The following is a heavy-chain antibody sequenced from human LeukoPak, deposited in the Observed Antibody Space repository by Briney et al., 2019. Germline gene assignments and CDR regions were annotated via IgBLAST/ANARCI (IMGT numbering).Heavy chain of an antibody. V-gene: IGHV6-1*01. CDR3: AREVGGYDSSGFYRPFDY. D-gene: IGHD3-22*01. CDR2: TYYRSKWYS. J-gene: IGHJ4*02. Sequence: SQTLSLTCAISGDSVSSNSAAWNWIRQSPSRGLEWLGRTYYRSKWYSDYAVSVKSRITINPDTSKNQFSLQLNSVTPEDTAVYYCAREVGGYDSSGFYRPFDYWGQGTLVTVSS. CDR1: GDSVSSNSAA.